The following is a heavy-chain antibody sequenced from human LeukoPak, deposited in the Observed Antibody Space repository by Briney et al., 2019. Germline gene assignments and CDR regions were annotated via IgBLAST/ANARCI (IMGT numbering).Heavy chain of an antibody. D-gene: IGHD3-22*01. V-gene: IGHV1-18*01. Sequence: ASVKVSCKASGYTFTSYGITWVRQAPGQGLEWMGWISAYYGNTNYAQKVQGRVTMTTDTSTSTAYMELRSLRSDDTAVYYCAKVTREYYYDSSGYSGKIKKYYFDYWGQGTLVTVSS. J-gene: IGHJ4*02. CDR2: ISAYYGNT. CDR3: AKVTREYYYDSSGYSGKIKKYYFDY. CDR1: GYTFTSYG.